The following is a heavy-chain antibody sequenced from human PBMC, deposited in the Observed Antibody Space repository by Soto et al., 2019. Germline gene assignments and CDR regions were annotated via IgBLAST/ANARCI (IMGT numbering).Heavy chain of an antibody. V-gene: IGHV3-23*01. CDR3: AKDLGVIRGSLDH. CDR1: GFMFRSYV. J-gene: IGHJ4*02. Sequence: EVQLLESGGGLVQPGGSLRLSCAASGFMFRSYVMNWVRQAPGKGLEWVSGITSSGVNTNYADSVKGRFTISRDNSKNTLYLQMNSLRAEDTAIYYCAKDLGVIRGSLDHWGQGTLVTVSS. D-gene: IGHD3-22*01. CDR2: ITSSGVNT.